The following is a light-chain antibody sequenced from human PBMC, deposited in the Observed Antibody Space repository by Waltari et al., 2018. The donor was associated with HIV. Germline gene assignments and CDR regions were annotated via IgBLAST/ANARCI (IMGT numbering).Light chain of an antibody. CDR1: SGSVSTNYY. CDR2: NTN. CDR3: VLYMGSGIWV. J-gene: IGLJ3*02. Sequence: QTVVTQEPSFSVSPGGTVTLTCGLSSGSVSTNYYPSWYQQTPGQTPRTLIYNTNTRSSGVPVRFSGSILGNKAALTITGAQADDESDYFCVLYMGSGIWVFGGGTKLTVL. V-gene: IGLV8-61*01.